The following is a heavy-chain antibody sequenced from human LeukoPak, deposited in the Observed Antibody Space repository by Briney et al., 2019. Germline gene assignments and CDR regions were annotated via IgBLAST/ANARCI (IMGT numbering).Heavy chain of an antibody. Sequence: PSETLSLTCTVTGGSISSYYWNWIRRPPGKGLEWIGYIYYTGSTDYNPSLKSRVTISLDTSKSQFSLKLSSVTAADPAVYYCESHGSSGYDPLTWGQGTLVTVSS. CDR1: GGSISSYY. CDR3: ESHGSSGYDPLT. CDR2: IYYTGST. V-gene: IGHV4-59*08. J-gene: IGHJ4*02. D-gene: IGHD5-12*01.